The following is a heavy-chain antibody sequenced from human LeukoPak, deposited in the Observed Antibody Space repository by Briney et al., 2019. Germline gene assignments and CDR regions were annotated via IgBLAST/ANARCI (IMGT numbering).Heavy chain of an antibody. Sequence: PSETLSLTCTVSGGSISSGSYYWSWIRQPAGKGLEWIGRIYTSGSTNYNPSLKSRVTISLDTSENQFSLKLTSVTAADTAVYFCARDGVPSFDYWGQGTLVTVSS. CDR1: GGSISSGSYY. D-gene: IGHD3-3*01. CDR3: ARDGVPSFDY. CDR2: IYTSGST. J-gene: IGHJ4*02. V-gene: IGHV4-61*02.